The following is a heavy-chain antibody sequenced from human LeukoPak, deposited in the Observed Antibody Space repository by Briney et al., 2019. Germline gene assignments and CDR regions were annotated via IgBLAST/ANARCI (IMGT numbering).Heavy chain of an antibody. J-gene: IGHJ5*02. CDR2: IPGSGDST. V-gene: IGHV3-23*01. CDR1: GFTFSSYA. Sequence: PGGSLRLSCAASGFTFSSYAMYWVRQAPGRGLEWVSAIPGSGDSTYYADSVKGRFAISRDNSNNMLYLQMNSLRAEDTAVYYCARAVASNWFDPWGQGTLVTVSS. D-gene: IGHD6-19*01. CDR3: ARAVASNWFDP.